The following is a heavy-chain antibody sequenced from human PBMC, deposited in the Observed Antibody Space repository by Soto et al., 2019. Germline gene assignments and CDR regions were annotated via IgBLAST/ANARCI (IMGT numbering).Heavy chain of an antibody. CDR1: GFTFTSFA. J-gene: IGHJ4*02. D-gene: IGHD3-10*01. CDR2: ISYDGANK. CDR3: ARDAIDYYASGTYLV. V-gene: IGHV3-30-3*01. Sequence: QELLVESGGGVVQPGRSLRLSCAASGFTFTSFAFHWVRQAPGQGLEFVAAISYDGANKYYADSVTGRFTISRDSSKNMVSLQMNSLRSEDTAVYYCARDAIDYYASGTYLVWGQGTLVTVSS.